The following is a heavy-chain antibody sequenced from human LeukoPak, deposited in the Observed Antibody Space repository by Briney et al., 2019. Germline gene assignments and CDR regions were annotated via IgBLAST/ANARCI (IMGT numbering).Heavy chain of an antibody. J-gene: IGHJ6*03. CDR1: GGSISSYY. CDR3: ARRSHYYYYMDV. CDR2: IYTSGST. V-gene: IGHV4-4*09. Sequence: SETLSLTCTVSGGSISSYYWSWIRQPPGKGLEWIEYIYTSGSTNYNPSLKSQVTISVDTSKNQFSLKLSSVTAADTAVYYCARRSHYYYYMDVWGKGTTVTVSS.